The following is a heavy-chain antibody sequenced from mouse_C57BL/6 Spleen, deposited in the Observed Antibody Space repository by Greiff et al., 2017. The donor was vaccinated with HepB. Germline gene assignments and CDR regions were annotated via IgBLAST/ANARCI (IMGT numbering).Heavy chain of an antibody. J-gene: IGHJ4*01. CDR2: IHPSDSDT. V-gene: IGHV1-74*01. CDR1: GYTFTSYW. Sequence: QVQLQQPGAELVKPGASVKVSCKASGYTFTSYWMHWVKQRPGQGLEWIGRIHPSDSDTNYNQKFKGKATLTVDKSSSTAYLQLSSLTSEDSAVYYCAIIPSDYDVDYAMDYWGQGTSVTVSS. D-gene: IGHD2-4*01. CDR3: AIIPSDYDVDYAMDY.